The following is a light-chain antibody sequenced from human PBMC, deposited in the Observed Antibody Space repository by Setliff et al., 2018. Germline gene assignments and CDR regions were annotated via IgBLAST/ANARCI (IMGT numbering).Light chain of an antibody. V-gene: IGLV2-23*02. CDR3: LSYAGSGTYV. CDR2: QVN. CDR1: SSDVETYNI. Sequence: QSVLTQPASVSGSPGQSITISCTGSSSDVETYNIVSWYQQHPGKAPKILIYQVNQRPSGVSDRFSGSKSGNTASLTISGLQAEDEADYYCLSYAGSGTYVFGRGTKVTVL. J-gene: IGLJ1*01.